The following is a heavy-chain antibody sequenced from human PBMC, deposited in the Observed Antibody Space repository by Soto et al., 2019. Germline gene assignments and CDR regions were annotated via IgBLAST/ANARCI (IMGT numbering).Heavy chain of an antibody. J-gene: IGHJ4*02. CDR3: AREPYGDSQYFDY. Sequence: GGSLRLSCAASGFTVNDNYMTWVRQGPDKGLEWVAVVSFDGKVTYYADSVKGRFTVSRDNSKNTIYLQANSLRAEDTAVYYCAREPYGDSQYFDYWGLGTPVTVSS. CDR2: VSFDGKVT. D-gene: IGHD2-21*02. V-gene: IGHV3-30*03. CDR1: GFTVNDNY.